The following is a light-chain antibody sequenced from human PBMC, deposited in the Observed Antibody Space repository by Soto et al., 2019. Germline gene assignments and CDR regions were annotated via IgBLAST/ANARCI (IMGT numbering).Light chain of an antibody. J-gene: IGKJ1*01. Sequence: AIQMTQSPSSLSASVGDRVTITCRASQGIRSDLAWYQQKPGKAPKLLIYAVYNLQSGVPSRFSGSGSGTDFTLTISSLQPEDFATYYCLQDYNYPWTFGQGTKVEIK. V-gene: IGKV1-6*01. CDR1: QGIRSD. CDR3: LQDYNYPWT. CDR2: AVY.